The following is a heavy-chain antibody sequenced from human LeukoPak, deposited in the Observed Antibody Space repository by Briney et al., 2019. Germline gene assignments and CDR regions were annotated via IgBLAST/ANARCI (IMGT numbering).Heavy chain of an antibody. J-gene: IGHJ1*01. Sequence: SETLSLTCTVSGGSISSSSYYWGWIRQPPGKGLEWIGSIYYSGSTYYNPSLKSRVTISVDTSKNQFSLKLSSVTAADTAVYYCARVGIAAAGTSRKYFQHWGQGTLVTVSS. D-gene: IGHD6-13*01. V-gene: IGHV4-39*07. CDR2: IYYSGST. CDR3: ARVGIAAAGTSRKYFQH. CDR1: GGSISSSSYY.